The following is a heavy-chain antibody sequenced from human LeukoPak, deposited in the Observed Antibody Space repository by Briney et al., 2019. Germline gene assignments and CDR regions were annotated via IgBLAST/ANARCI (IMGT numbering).Heavy chain of an antibody. CDR2: INHSGST. Sequence: SETLSLTCAVYGGSFSGYYWSWIRQPPGKGLEWIGEINHSGSTNYNPSLKSRVAISVDTFKNQFSLKLSSVTAADTAVYYCARAYDSSGYYPGYWGQGTLVTVSS. V-gene: IGHV4-34*01. J-gene: IGHJ4*02. CDR1: GGSFSGYY. D-gene: IGHD3-22*01. CDR3: ARAYDSSGYYPGY.